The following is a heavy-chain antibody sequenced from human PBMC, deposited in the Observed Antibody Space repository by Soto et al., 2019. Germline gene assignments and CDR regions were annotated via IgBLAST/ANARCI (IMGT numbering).Heavy chain of an antibody. CDR1: GFTFSNYA. CDR3: AKDKGVFNWATSYFDY. J-gene: IGHJ4*02. V-gene: IGHV3-30*18. Sequence: GGSLRLSCAASGFTFSNYAMHWVRQAPGKGLEWVALTSYDGNNEYYTDSVKGRFTISRDNSKNTLFLQMNSPRPEDTAVYYCAKDKGVFNWATSYFDYWGEGALVTVS. CDR2: TSYDGNNE. D-gene: IGHD1-1*01.